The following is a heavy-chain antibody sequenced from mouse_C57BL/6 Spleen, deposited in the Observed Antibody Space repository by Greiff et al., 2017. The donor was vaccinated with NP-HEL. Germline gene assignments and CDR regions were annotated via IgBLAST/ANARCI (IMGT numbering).Heavy chain of an antibody. CDR1: GFSLTSYG. J-gene: IGHJ4*01. Sequence: VKVVESGPGLVAPSQSLSITCTVSGFSLTSYGVDWVRQSPGKGLEWLGVIWGVGSTNYNSALKSRLSISKDNSKSQVFLKMNSLQTDDTAMYYCARDYGYAMDYWGQGTSVTVSS. V-gene: IGHV2-6*01. D-gene: IGHD1-1*01. CDR3: ARDYGYAMDY. CDR2: IWGVGST.